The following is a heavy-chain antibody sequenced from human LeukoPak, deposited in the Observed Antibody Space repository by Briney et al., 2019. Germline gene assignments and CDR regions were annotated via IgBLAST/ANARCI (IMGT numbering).Heavy chain of an antibody. V-gene: IGHV1-18*01. Sequence: ASVKVSCKASGYTFASYGITWVRQAPGQGLEWMGWISAYNGNTNYAQKFQGRVTMTTDTSTSTAYMELRSLRSDDTAVYYCARKTEDYGGSYWGQGTLVTVSS. CDR1: GYTFASYG. CDR3: ARKTEDYGGSY. D-gene: IGHD4-23*01. J-gene: IGHJ4*02. CDR2: ISAYNGNT.